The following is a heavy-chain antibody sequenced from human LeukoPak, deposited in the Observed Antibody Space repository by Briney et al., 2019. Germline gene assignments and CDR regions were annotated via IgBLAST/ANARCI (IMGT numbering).Heavy chain of an antibody. Sequence: RGTLRLSCAVSGFTFCDYYMSWSRQAPGQGLGWVSYISSSGSTIYYADSVKGRFTISRDNAKNSLYLQMNSLRAEDTAVYYCARDFNYYYYYYMDVWGKGTTVTVSS. CDR3: ARDFNYYYYYYMDV. CDR1: GFTFCDYY. V-gene: IGHV3-11*04. J-gene: IGHJ6*03. CDR2: ISSSGSTI.